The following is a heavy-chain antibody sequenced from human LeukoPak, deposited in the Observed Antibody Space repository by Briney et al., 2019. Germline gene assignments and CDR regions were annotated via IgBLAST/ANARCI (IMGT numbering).Heavy chain of an antibody. CDR3: ARAMAWEYYFDY. D-gene: IGHD1-26*01. J-gene: IGHJ4*02. Sequence: SETLSLTCAVSGGSISSSNWWSWVRQPPGKGLEWIGEIYHSGSTNYNPSLKSRVTISVDKSKNQFSLKLSSVTAADTAVYYCARAMAWEYYFDYWGQGTLVTVPS. V-gene: IGHV4-4*02. CDR1: GGSISSSNW. CDR2: IYHSGST.